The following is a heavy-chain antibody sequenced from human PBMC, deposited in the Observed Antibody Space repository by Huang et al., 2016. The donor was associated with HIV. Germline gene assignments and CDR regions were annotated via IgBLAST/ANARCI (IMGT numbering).Heavy chain of an antibody. CDR1: GGSFSRYY. D-gene: IGHD2-15*01. V-gene: IGHV4-34*01. CDR2: ISQRGST. CDR3: ARAPAGNDYSLYNYYGLDI. J-gene: IGHJ6*02. Sequence: QGRLQQWGAGLLKPSETLSLTCAVYGGSFSRYYWTWVRQPPGKGLEWIGEISQRGSTNYNASLESRVTISGDTSKNQFSLRLTAVTAADTATYFCARAPAGNDYSLYNYYGLDIWGQGTTVTVSS.